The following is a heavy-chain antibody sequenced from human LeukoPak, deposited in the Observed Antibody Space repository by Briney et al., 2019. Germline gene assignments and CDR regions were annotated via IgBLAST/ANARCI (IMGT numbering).Heavy chain of an antibody. D-gene: IGHD5-24*01. CDR3: AKDGWLGNSDLHGDFDN. J-gene: IGHJ4*02. Sequence: GGSLRLSCAASGFTFHDYGMHWVRLAPGKGLEWVSGISYNSGRIGYADSVKGRFTISRDNAKNSLYLQMNSLRPEDTALYYCAKDGWLGNSDLHGDFDNWGQGTLVTVSS. CDR1: GFTFHDYG. V-gene: IGHV3-9*01. CDR2: ISYNSGRI.